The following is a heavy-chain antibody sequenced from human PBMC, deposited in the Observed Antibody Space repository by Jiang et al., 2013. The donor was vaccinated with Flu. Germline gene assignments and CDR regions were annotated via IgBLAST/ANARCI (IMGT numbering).Heavy chain of an antibody. CDR1: GFTFSTHA. CDR3: ARDSGYESSGYSPGY. V-gene: IGHV3-30*01. D-gene: IGHD3-22*01. J-gene: IGHJ4*02. CDR2: ISYDGSNK. Sequence: QLVESGGGVVQPGRSLRLSCAASGFTFSTHAMHWVRRAPGKGLEWVAVISYDGSNKYHADSVKGRFTISRDNSKNTLYLQMNSLRDEDTAVYYCARDSGYESSGYSPGYWGQGTLVTVSS.